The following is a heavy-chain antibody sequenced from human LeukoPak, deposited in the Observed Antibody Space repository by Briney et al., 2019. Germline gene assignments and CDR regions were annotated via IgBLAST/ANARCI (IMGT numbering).Heavy chain of an antibody. CDR1: GYTFTSYG. V-gene: IGHV1-18*04. Sequence: ASVKVSCKASGYTFTSYGISWVRQAPGQGLEWMGWISAYNGNTNYAQKLQGRVTMTTDTSTSTAYMELRSLRSDDTAVYYCARDRGYDILTGYYTAHTDYWGQGTLVTVSS. D-gene: IGHD3-9*01. CDR2: ISAYNGNT. J-gene: IGHJ4*02. CDR3: ARDRGYDILTGYYTAHTDY.